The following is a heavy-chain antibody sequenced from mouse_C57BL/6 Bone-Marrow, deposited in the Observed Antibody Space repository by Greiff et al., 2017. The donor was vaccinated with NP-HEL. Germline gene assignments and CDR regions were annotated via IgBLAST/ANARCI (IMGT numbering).Heavy chain of an antibody. Sequence: VQLVESGAELARPGASVKLSCKASGYTFTSYGISWVKQRTGQGLEWIGEIYPRSGNTYYNEKFKGKATLTADKSSSTAYMELRSLTSEDSAVYFCARGIYYYGWFAYWGQGTLVTVSA. D-gene: IGHD1-1*01. CDR3: ARGIYYYGWFAY. J-gene: IGHJ3*01. V-gene: IGHV1-81*01. CDR1: GYTFTSYG. CDR2: IYPRSGNT.